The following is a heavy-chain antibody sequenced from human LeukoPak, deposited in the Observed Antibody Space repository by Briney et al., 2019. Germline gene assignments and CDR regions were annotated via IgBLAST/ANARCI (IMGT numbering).Heavy chain of an antibody. CDR2: IYYSGST. J-gene: IGHJ5*02. V-gene: IGHV4-59*01. Sequence: SETLSLTCTVSGGSISSYYWSWIRQPPGKGLEWIGYIYYSGSTNYNPSLKSRVTISVDTSKNQFSLKLSSVTAADTAVYYCAGRYNWNDEGWFDPWGQGTLVTVSS. D-gene: IGHD1-1*01. CDR3: AGRYNWNDEGWFDP. CDR1: GGSISSYY.